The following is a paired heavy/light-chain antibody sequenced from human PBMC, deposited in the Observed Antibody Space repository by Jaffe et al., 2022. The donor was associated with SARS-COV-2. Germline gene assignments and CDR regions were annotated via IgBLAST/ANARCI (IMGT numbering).Light chain of an antibody. J-gene: IGLJ3*02. V-gene: IGLV1-51*02. CDR2: EDN. CDR3: GTWDSSLSAWV. Sequence: QSALTQPPSVSAAPGQKVTISCSGTSSNIGSNYVSWYQQLPGTAPKFVIYEDNKRPLGIPDRVSGSKFGASATLGITGLQTGDEADYYCGTWDSSLSAWVFGGGTKLTVL. CDR1: SSNIGSNY.
Heavy chain of an antibody. D-gene: IGHD2-21*02. J-gene: IGHJ2*01. CDR2: IHPGDSDT. CDR3: VRIVVVTSTNWYFDL. CDR1: GYSFTGYW. V-gene: IGHV5-51*01. Sequence: EQLVQSGAEVKKPGEFLKISCKGSGYSFTGYWLGWVRQMPGKGLEWMGLIHPGDSDTRYSPSFRGQVSISVDKSISTAYLQWSSLEASDTAMYYCVRIVVVTSTNWYFDLWGRGTLVTVSS.